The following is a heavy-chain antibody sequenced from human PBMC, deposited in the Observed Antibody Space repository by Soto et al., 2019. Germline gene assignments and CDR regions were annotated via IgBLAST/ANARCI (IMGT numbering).Heavy chain of an antibody. CDR3: AKASGITIFGVVPRSSFDY. V-gene: IGHV3-23*01. J-gene: IGHJ4*02. Sequence: GVLRLSCAASGFTFSSYAMSWVRQAPGKGLEWVSAISGIGGSTYYADSVKGRFTISRDNSKNTLYLQMNSLRAEDTAVYYCAKASGITIFGVVPRSSFDYWGQGTLVTVSS. CDR1: GFTFSSYA. D-gene: IGHD3-3*01. CDR2: ISGIGGST.